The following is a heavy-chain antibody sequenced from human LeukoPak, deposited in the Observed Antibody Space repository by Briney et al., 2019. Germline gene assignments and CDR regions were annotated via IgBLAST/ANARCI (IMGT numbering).Heavy chain of an antibody. CDR3: ACRRGSYSYYFDY. J-gene: IGHJ4*02. Sequence: GGSLRLSCAASGFTFSSYAMSWVRQAPGKGLEWVSAISGSGGSTNYADSVRGRFTISRDNSKNTLYLQLNSLRAEDTAVYYCACRRGSYSYYFDYWGQGTLVTVSS. D-gene: IGHD1-26*01. CDR1: GFTFSSYA. V-gene: IGHV3-23*01. CDR2: ISGSGGST.